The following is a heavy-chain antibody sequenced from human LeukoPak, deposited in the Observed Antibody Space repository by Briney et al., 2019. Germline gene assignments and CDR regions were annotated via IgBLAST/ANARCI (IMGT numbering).Heavy chain of an antibody. J-gene: IGHJ3*01. CDR3: GREILPSYAFDV. CDR1: GFTVSSNF. V-gene: IGHV3-66*01. Sequence: GGSLRLSCAASGFTVSSNFMSWVRQAPGKGLEWVSAIYSGGSTYYADSVKGRFTISRDISKNTLFFEMNSLRAEDTAVYYCGREILPSYAFDVWGQGTMVTVSS. D-gene: IGHD2/OR15-2a*01. CDR2: IYSGGST.